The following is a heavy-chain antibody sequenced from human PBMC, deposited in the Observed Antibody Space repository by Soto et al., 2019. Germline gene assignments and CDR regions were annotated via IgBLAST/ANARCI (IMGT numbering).Heavy chain of an antibody. CDR1: GFTFSSYA. CDR2: ISGSGGST. V-gene: IGHV3-23*01. D-gene: IGHD3-3*01. CDR3: AKESEGIVTIFGVVIKTPFFDY. Sequence: GGSLRLSCAASGFTFSSYAMSWVRQAPGKGLEWVSAISGSGGSTYYADSVKGRFTISRDNSKNTLYLKMNSLRAEDTAVYYCAKESEGIVTIFGVVIKTPFFDYWGQGTLVTVSS. J-gene: IGHJ4*02.